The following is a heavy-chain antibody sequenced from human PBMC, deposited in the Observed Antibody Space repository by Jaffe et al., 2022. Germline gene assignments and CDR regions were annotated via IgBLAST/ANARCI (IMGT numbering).Heavy chain of an antibody. D-gene: IGHD3-3*01. CDR1: RFTFSSYA. V-gene: IGHV3-23*01. Sequence: EVQLLESGGGLVQPGGSLRLSCAASRFTFSSYAMSWVRQAPGKGLEWVSTISGSGGSTYYADSVKGRFAVSRDNSKNTLYLQMNSLRAEDTAVYYCAKETYDFWSGYYTGFDYWGQGTLVTVSS. J-gene: IGHJ4*02. CDR3: AKETYDFWSGYYTGFDY. CDR2: ISGSGGST.